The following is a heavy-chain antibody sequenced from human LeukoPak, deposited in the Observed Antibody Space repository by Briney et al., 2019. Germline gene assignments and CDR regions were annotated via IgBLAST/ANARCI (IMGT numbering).Heavy chain of an antibody. CDR1: GFTFSSYA. D-gene: IGHD2-2*02. V-gene: IGHV3-64*01. Sequence: PGGSLRLSCAASGFTFSSYAMHWVRQAPGKGLEYVSAISSNGGSTYYANSVKCRFTISRDNSKNTLYLQMGSLRAEDMAVYYCARVQPGYTFDYWGQGTLVTVSS. CDR2: ISSNGGST. CDR3: ARVQPGYTFDY. J-gene: IGHJ4*02.